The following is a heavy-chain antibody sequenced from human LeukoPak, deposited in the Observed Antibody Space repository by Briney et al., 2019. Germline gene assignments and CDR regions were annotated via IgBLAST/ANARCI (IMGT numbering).Heavy chain of an antibody. D-gene: IGHD2-21*01. CDR2: IYPGDSDT. J-gene: IGHJ3*02. Sequence: GESLKISCKGSGYSFTSYWIGWVRQMPGKGLEWMGIIYPGDSDTRYSPSFQGQVTISADKSISTAYLQWSSLKASDTAMYYCARVIPLPDNSPNDAFDIWGQGTMVTVSS. CDR3: ARVIPLPDNSPNDAFDI. V-gene: IGHV5-51*01. CDR1: GYSFTSYW.